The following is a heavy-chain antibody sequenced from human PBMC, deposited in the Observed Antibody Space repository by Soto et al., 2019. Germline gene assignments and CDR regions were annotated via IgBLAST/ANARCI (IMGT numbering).Heavy chain of an antibody. V-gene: IGHV3-23*01. D-gene: IGHD1-26*01. CDR3: ACGSYSLYFDY. J-gene: IGHJ4*02. CDR2: ISGSGGST. Sequence: EVQLLESGGGLVQPGGSLRLSCAASGCTFSSYAMSWVRQAPWKGLEWVSAISGSGGSTYYADSVKGRFTISRDNSKNTLYLQMNSLRAEDTAVYYCACGSYSLYFDYWGQGTLVTVSS. CDR1: GCTFSSYA.